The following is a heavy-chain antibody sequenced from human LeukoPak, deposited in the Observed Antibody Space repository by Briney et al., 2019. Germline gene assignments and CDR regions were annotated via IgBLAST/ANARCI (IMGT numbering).Heavy chain of an antibody. V-gene: IGHV4-4*07. CDR1: GGSISSYY. CDR3: ARGVPIFGYCGGDCYAYYFDS. J-gene: IGHJ4*02. CDR2: IYTSGST. D-gene: IGHD2-21*02. Sequence: SETLSLTCTVSGGSISSYYWSWIRQPAGKGREWVGRIYTSGSTNYNPPLKSRVTMSVDTSKNQLSLKLSSVTPADTAVYYCARGVPIFGYCGGDCYAYYFDSWGPGTLVTVSS.